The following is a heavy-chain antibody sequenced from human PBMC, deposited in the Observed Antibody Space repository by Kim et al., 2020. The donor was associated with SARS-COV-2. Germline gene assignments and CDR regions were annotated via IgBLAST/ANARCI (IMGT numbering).Heavy chain of an antibody. D-gene: IGHD6-13*01. V-gene: IGHV3-30*18. J-gene: IGHJ6*02. CDR3: AKDLEQQLVLAYYYYGMDV. CDR1: GFTFSSYG. Sequence: GGSLRLSCAASGFTFSSYGMHWVRQAPGKGLEWVAVISYDGSNKYYADSVKGRFTISRDNSKNTLYLQMNSLRAEDTAVYYCAKDLEQQLVLAYYYYGMDVWGQGTPVTASS. CDR2: ISYDGSNK.